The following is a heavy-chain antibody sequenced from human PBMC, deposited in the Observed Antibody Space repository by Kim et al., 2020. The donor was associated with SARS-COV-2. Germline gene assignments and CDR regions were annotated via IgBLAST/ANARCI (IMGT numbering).Heavy chain of an antibody. Sequence: GGSLRLSCAASGFTFSSYGMHWVRQAPGKGLEWVAVISYDGSNKYYADSVKGRFTISRDNSKNTLYLQMNSLRAEDTAVYYCARDSYPGSIAAAGTPRLFDYWGQGTLVTVSS. CDR1: GFTFSSYG. V-gene: IGHV3-33*05. J-gene: IGHJ4*02. CDR2: ISYDGSNK. CDR3: ARDSYPGSIAAAGTPRLFDY. D-gene: IGHD6-13*01.